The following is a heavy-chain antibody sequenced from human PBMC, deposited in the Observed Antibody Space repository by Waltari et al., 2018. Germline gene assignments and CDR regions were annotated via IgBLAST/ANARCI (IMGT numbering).Heavy chain of an antibody. J-gene: IGHJ4*02. CDR2: INPNGGAT. V-gene: IGHV1-2*02. D-gene: IGHD2-21*01. CDR1: RDAITEHY. Sequence: LLVQSGTEVMKPGASVKVSCKISRDAITEHYIHWVRQAPGQGLEWMGGINPNGGATNYAQTFRGTITVTWDTSSITSYMEISGLRSADTSTYFCAREYCGGECRLFDYWGQGTRVIVSS. CDR3: AREYCGGECRLFDY.